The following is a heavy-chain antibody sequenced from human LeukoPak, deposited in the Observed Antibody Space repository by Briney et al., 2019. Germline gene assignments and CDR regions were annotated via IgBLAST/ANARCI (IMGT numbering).Heavy chain of an antibody. V-gene: IGHV3-23*01. CDR3: ARRSITMIVVVPYYFDY. D-gene: IGHD3-22*01. Sequence: GGSLRLSCAASGFTFSSYAMSWVRQAPGKGLEWVSAISGSGGSTYYADSVKGRFTISRDNSKNTLYLQMNSLRAEDTAVYYCARRSITMIVVVPYYFDYWGQGTLVTVSS. CDR2: ISGSGGST. J-gene: IGHJ4*02. CDR1: GFTFSSYA.